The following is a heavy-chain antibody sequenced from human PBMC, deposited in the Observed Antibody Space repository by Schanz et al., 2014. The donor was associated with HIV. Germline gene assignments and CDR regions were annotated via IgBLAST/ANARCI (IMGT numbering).Heavy chain of an antibody. CDR3: AKQFLDKC. Sequence: EVQLLEFGGGSVRPGESLRLSCLASGFTFNNYAMSWVRQAPGKGLEWVSTISGGGGDRYYADSVKGRFAISRDNSKNTLNLQMNSLRGDDTAVYYCAKQFLDKCWGPGTLVTVSS. J-gene: IGHJ4*02. CDR2: ISGGGGDR. CDR1: GFTFNNYA. V-gene: IGHV3-23*01.